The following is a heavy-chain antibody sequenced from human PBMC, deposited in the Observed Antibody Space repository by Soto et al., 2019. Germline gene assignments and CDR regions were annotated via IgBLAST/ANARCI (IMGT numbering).Heavy chain of an antibody. D-gene: IGHD2-21*02. Sequence: GCVQVSCKASGYTFTNHVIHWVRQAPGQRLEWMGWINAGNGNTKYSQKFQGRVTITRDTSASTAYMELSSLRSEDTAVYYCARLSGGGDCYPRQSRNWG. J-gene: IGHJ1*01. CDR1: GYTFTNHV. CDR3: ARLSGGGDCYPRQSRN. CDR2: INAGNGNT. V-gene: IGHV1-3*01.